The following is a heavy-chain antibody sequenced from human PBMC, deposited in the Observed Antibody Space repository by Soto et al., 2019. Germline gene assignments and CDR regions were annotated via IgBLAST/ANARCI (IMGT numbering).Heavy chain of an antibody. D-gene: IGHD7-27*01. CDR3: ARDLSLVSNCYYYMDV. Sequence: EVQLVESGGGLVQPGGSLRLSCATSGFILSGSAMHWVRQAPGKGLEWVSYICSGSSVIDYADSVKGRFTVSRDNARNSQYLQIKSLRAEDTAVYYCARDLSLVSNCYYYMDVWGKGNTVTVSS. CDR2: ICSGSSVI. CDR1: GFILSGSA. J-gene: IGHJ6*03. V-gene: IGHV3-48*01.